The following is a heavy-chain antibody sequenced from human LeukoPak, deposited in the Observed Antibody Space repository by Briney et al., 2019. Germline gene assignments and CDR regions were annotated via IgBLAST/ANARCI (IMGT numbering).Heavy chain of an antibody. Sequence: QAGGSLRLSCAASGFTFSSYEMNWVRQAQGKGLEWVSYISSSGSTIYYADSVKGRFTISRDNAKNSLYLQMNSLGAEDTAVYYCARDFEVGDGYKTVPFDYWGQGTLVTVSS. CDR1: GFTFSSYE. CDR2: ISSSGSTI. CDR3: ARDFEVGDGYKTVPFDY. D-gene: IGHD5-24*01. V-gene: IGHV3-48*03. J-gene: IGHJ4*02.